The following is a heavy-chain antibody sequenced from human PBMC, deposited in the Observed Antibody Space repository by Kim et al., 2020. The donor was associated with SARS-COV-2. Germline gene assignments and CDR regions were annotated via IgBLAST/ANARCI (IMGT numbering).Heavy chain of an antibody. V-gene: IGHV4-30-2*01. Sequence: SETLSLTCRVSGGSINSGGLAWSWIRQAPGKGPEWIGYIFWSGTSHHNPALNRLVTLSLQGSKNQFTLQLRPVTAADTAVYFCARGGASPVTPFFYFDLRGGGTLVTVSS. J-gene: IGHJ2*01. CDR2: IFWSGTS. D-gene: IGHD2-21*02. CDR3: ARGGASPVTPFFYFDL. CDR1: GGSINSGGLA.